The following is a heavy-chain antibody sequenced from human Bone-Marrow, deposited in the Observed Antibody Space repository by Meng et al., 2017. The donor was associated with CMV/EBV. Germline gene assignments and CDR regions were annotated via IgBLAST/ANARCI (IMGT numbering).Heavy chain of an antibody. V-gene: IGHV3-30-3*01. J-gene: IGHJ4*02. CDR3: ASETGDGGYFDY. CDR1: GFTFSSYA. CDR2: ISYDGSNK. D-gene: IGHD7-27*01. Sequence: LSLTCAASGFTFSSYAMHWVRQAPGKGLEWVAVISYDGSNKYYADSVKGRFTISRDNSKNTLYLQMNSLRAEDTAVYYCASETGDGGYFDYWGQGTLVTVSS.